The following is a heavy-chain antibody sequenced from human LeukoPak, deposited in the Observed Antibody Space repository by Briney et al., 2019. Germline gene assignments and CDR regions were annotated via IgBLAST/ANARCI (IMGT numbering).Heavy chain of an antibody. CDR3: ALKALTTSGAETTEYYYYYYMDV. CDR1: GGSISSSSYY. D-gene: IGHD4/OR15-4a*01. J-gene: IGHJ6*03. CDR2: IYYSGST. V-gene: IGHV4-39*01. Sequence: SETLSLTCTVSGGSISSSSYYWGWIRQPPGKGLEWIGSIYYSGSTYYNPSLKGRVTISVDTSKNQFSLKLSSVTAADTAVYYCALKALTTSGAETTEYYYYYYMDVWGKGTTVTVSS.